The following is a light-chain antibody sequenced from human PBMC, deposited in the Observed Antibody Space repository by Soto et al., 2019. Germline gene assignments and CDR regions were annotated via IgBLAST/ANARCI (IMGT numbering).Light chain of an antibody. Sequence: DIVMTQSPLSLAVTPGEPASISCRSSQSLLHSNGYRYLDWYPQKPGQSPQLLIYVASNRASGVPDRFSGSGSDTDFTLKISRVEPEDAGVYYCMQGVKTPHTFGQGTKLEIK. CDR1: QSLLHSNGYRY. CDR2: VAS. CDR3: MQGVKTPHT. J-gene: IGKJ2*01. V-gene: IGKV2-28*01.